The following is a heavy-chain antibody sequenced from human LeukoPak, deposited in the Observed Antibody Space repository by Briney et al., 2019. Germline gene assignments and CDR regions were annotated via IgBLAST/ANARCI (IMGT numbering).Heavy chain of an antibody. V-gene: IGHV4-34*01. CDR1: GGSFSGHY. CDR3: ARGGAAAAGPGYFDY. J-gene: IGHJ4*02. D-gene: IGHD6-13*01. Sequence: PSETLSLTCAVYGGSFSGHYWSWIRQPPGKGLEWIGEINHSGSTNYNPSLKSRVTISVDTSKNQFSLKLSSVTAADTAVYYCARGGAAAAGPGYFDYWGQGTLVTVSS. CDR2: INHSGST.